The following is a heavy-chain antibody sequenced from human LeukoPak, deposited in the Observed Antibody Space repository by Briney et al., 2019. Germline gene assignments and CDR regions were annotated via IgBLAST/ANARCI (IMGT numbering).Heavy chain of an antibody. CDR1: GYTFTGYY. D-gene: IGHD3-3*01. V-gene: IGHV1-2*02. CDR2: INPNSGGT. Sequence: APVKVSCKASGYTFTGYYMHWVRQAPGQGLEWIGWINPNSGGTNYAQKFQGRVTMTRDTSISTAYMELSRLRSDDTAVYYCARGTYDFWSGSPYFDYWGQGTLVTVSS. CDR3: ARGTYDFWSGSPYFDY. J-gene: IGHJ4*02.